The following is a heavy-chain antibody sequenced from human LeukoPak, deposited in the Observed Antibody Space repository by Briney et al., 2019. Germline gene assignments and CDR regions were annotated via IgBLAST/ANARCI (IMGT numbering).Heavy chain of an antibody. D-gene: IGHD1-26*01. CDR2: IYYSGST. J-gene: IGHJ4*02. CDR3: ARHRTYSGSYRYFDN. CDR1: GGSISSYY. V-gene: IGHV4-59*01. Sequence: SETLSLTCTVSGGSISSYYWSWIRQPPGKGLEWIGYIYYSGSTNYNSSLKSRVTISVDTSTNQFSLKLRAVTAADTAVYYCARHRTYSGSYRYFDNWGQGTLVTVSS.